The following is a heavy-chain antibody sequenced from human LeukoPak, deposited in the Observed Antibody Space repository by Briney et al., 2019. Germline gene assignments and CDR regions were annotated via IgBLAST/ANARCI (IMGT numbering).Heavy chain of an antibody. CDR3: VRSAIVVGNGMDV. CDR2: VKQDGSEK. J-gene: IGHJ6*02. CDR1: GFTFSSYW. V-gene: IGHV3-7*01. D-gene: IGHD1-26*01. Sequence: PGGSLRLSCAASGFTFSSYWMSWVRQAPGKGLEWVANVKQDGSEKYYVDSVKGRFTISRDNAKNSLYLQVNSLRAGDTAVYYCVRSAIVVGNGMDVWGQGTTVTVPS.